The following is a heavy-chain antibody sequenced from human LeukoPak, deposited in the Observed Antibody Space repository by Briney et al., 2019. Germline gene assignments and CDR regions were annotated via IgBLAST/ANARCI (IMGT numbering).Heavy chain of an antibody. V-gene: IGHV1-69*05. Sequence: SVKVSCKASGGTFSSYAISWVRQAPGQGLEWMGRIIPIFGTAKYAQKFQGRVTITTDESTSTAYMELSSLRSEDTAVYYCAREHYSNYGHWFDPWGQGTLVTVSS. D-gene: IGHD4-11*01. CDR3: AREHYSNYGHWFDP. CDR2: IIPIFGTA. J-gene: IGHJ5*02. CDR1: GGTFSSYA.